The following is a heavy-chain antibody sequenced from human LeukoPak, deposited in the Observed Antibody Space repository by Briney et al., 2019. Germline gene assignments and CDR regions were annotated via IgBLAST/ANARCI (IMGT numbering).Heavy chain of an antibody. D-gene: IGHD1/OR15-1a*01. Sequence: SETLSLTCAVSGYSINNPHYWAWIRQPPEKGLEWIGNISQSAIASYNPSLKSRVTISLDTSNNHFSLDLRSVTAADTAVYFCTRASVEHSIVAGDYYDYWGQGTLVTVSS. CDR2: ISQSAIA. V-gene: IGHV4-38-2*01. CDR1: GYSINNPHY. CDR3: TRASVEHSIVAGDYYDY. J-gene: IGHJ4*02.